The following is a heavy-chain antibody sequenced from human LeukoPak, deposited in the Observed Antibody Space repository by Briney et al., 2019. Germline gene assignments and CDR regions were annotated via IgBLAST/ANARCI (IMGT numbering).Heavy chain of an antibody. CDR3: ARGILKCSGGNCYYYGMDV. J-gene: IGHJ6*04. V-gene: IGHV4-61*01. CDR1: GGSVSSYSYL. D-gene: IGHD2-15*01. CDR2: NHDSGNT. Sequence: SQTLSLTCSVCGGSVSSYSYLWTWNPQAPGQGLEDVRNNHDSGNTNNNPSLKSRVTISVDTSKNQFSLKLSSVTAADTAVYYCARGILKCSGGNCYYYGMDVWGKGTTVTVSS.